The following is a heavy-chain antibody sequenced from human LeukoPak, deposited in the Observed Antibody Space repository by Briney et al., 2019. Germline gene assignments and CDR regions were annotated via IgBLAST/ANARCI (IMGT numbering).Heavy chain of an antibody. CDR1: GFTFSSYA. CDR2: ISYDGSNK. Sequence: GGSLRLSCAASGFTFSSYAMHWVRQAPGKGLEWVAVISYDGSNKYYADSVKGRFTISRDNSKNTLYLQMNSLRAEDTAVYYCARDLGLVVPAAKGLFDYWGQGTLVTVSS. D-gene: IGHD2-2*01. J-gene: IGHJ4*02. CDR3: ARDLGLVVPAAKGLFDY. V-gene: IGHV3-30-3*01.